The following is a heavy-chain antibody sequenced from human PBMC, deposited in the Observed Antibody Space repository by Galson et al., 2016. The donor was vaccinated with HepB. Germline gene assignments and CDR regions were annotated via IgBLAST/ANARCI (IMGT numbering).Heavy chain of an antibody. J-gene: IGHJ6*02. V-gene: IGHV4-59*01. Sequence: SETLSLTCTVSGGSISTYYWNWIRQPPGKGLEWIGYIYYSGSTNYNPSLKSRITISVDTSKKQFSLNLNSLTAADTAIYYCARGTVRGVVRGGMDVWGQGTTVIVSS. CDR3: ARGTVRGVVRGGMDV. CDR1: GGSISTYY. D-gene: IGHD3-10*01. CDR2: IYYSGST.